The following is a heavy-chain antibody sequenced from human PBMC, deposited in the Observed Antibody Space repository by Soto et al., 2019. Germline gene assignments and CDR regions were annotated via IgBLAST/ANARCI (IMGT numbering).Heavy chain of an antibody. CDR2: MNPNSGNT. CDR3: ARGEGHYDFWSGYYYYYYGMDV. J-gene: IGHJ6*02. D-gene: IGHD3-3*01. CDR1: GHTFTSYD. Sequence: ASVKVSCKASGHTFTSYDINWVRQATGQGLEWRGWMNPNSGNTGYAQKYQGRVTMTRNTSISTAYMELSSLRSEDTAVYYCARGEGHYDFWSGYYYYYYGMDVWGQGTTVTVSS. V-gene: IGHV1-8*01.